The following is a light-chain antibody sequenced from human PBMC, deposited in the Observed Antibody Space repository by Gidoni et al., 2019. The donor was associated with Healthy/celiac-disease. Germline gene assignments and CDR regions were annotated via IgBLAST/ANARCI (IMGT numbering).Light chain of an antibody. CDR2: AAS. V-gene: IGKV1-39*01. J-gene: IGKJ2*03. Sequence: DIQLTQSPSSLSASVGDRVTITCRASQSISSFLNWYQQKPGKAPKLLIYAASSLQGGVPSRFSGSGSGTDFTLTISSLQPEDFATYYCQQSYSTSYSFXQXTKLXIK. CDR1: QSISSF. CDR3: QQSYSTSYS.